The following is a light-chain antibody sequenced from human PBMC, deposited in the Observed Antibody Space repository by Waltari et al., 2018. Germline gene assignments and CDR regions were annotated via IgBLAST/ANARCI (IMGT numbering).Light chain of an antibody. Sequence: SFELTQTPSVSVSPGETASISCSGDGWGNKYVSCYQHKAGQSPVLLIYQDNMRPSGIPERFAASNSGNTATLTISGTQELDDADYYCQAWDSRTFVLFGGGTKLTVL. CDR1: GWGNKY. CDR3: QAWDSRTFVL. J-gene: IGLJ2*01. V-gene: IGLV3-1*01. CDR2: QDN.